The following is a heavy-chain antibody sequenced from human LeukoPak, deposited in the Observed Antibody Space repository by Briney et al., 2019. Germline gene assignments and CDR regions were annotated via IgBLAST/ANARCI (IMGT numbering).Heavy chain of an antibody. CDR3: AQDLNGGSHIDY. V-gene: IGHV4-59*11. CDR2: IYYSGYT. D-gene: IGHD4-23*01. CDR1: GGSITKRY. J-gene: IGHJ4*02. Sequence: SETLSLTCTVSGGSITKRYYTWIRQPPGKGLEWIGNIYYSGYTNYNPSLKSRVTISIDTSKDQFSLRLHSVIAADTAVYYCAQDLNGGSHIDYWGQGSQVTVSS.